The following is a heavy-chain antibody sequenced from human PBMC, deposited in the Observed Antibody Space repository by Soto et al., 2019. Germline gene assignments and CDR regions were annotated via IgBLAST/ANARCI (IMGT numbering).Heavy chain of an antibody. Sequence: GGSLRPSCAASGLPFIVYYMTGIRQAPGKGLEWVSYISSSGSGIYYPDSMKGRITISRDNAKKSLYLQMSSLRAEDTAVYYCARAYSDAFDIWGQGTMVTVSS. CDR3: ARAYSDAFDI. CDR2: ISSSGSGI. J-gene: IGHJ3*02. D-gene: IGHD2-15*01. V-gene: IGHV3-11*01. CDR1: GLPFIVYY.